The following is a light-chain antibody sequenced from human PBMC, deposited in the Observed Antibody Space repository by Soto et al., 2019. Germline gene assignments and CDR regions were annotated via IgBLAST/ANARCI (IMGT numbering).Light chain of an antibody. J-gene: IGKJ3*01. CDR2: GAS. Sequence: EIVLTQSPGTLSLSPWERATLSCGASQSVSSSYLAWYQQKPGQAPRLLIYGASSRATGIPDRFSGSGSGTDFTLTISRLEPEDFAVYYCQQYGSSRVTFGPGTKVDIK. CDR1: QSVSSSY. V-gene: IGKV3-20*01. CDR3: QQYGSSRVT.